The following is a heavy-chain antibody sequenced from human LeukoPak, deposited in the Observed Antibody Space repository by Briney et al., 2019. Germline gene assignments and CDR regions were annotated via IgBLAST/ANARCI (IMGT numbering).Heavy chain of an antibody. CDR2: IYYSGST. CDR1: GGSISSYC. CDR3: ARGGRSSGWYNWFDP. V-gene: IGHV4-59*01. D-gene: IGHD6-19*01. Sequence: SETLSLTCTVSGGSISSYCWSWIRQPPGKGLEWIGYIYYSGSTNYNPSLKSRVTISVDTSKNQFSLKLSSVTAADTAVYYCARGGRSSGWYNWFDPWGQGTLVTVSS. J-gene: IGHJ5*02.